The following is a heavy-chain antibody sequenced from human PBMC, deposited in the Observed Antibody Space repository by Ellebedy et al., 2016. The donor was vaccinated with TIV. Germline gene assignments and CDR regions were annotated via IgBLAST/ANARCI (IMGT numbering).Heavy chain of an antibody. CDR1: GFTVSSNY. Sequence: GESLKISXAASGFTVSSNYMSWVRQAPGKGLEWVSVIYSGGSTYYADSVKGRFTISRDNAKNSLYLQMNSLRAEDTAVYYCARARRAGESEDFWSGYHIYYYYYYMDVWGKGTTVTVSS. D-gene: IGHD3-3*01. J-gene: IGHJ6*03. V-gene: IGHV3-66*01. CDR2: IYSGGST. CDR3: ARARRAGESEDFWSGYHIYYYYYYMDV.